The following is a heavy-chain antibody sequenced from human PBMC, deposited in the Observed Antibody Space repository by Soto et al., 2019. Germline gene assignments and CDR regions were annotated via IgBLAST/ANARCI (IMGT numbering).Heavy chain of an antibody. CDR3: ARGGYGDY. Sequence: QVHLVQSGAEVKKPGASVKVACKASGYTFTSYGITWVRQAPGQGLEWMGWISAHNGNTDYAQKRQGRVIVTRDTSTSTAYMELRSVRSDDTAVYYCARGGYGDYWGQGALVTVSS. V-gene: IGHV1-18*01. CDR1: GYTFTSYG. CDR2: ISAHNGNT. D-gene: IGHD1-1*01. J-gene: IGHJ4*02.